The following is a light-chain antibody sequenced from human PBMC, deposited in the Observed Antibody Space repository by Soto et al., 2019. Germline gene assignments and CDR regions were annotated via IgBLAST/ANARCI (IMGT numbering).Light chain of an antibody. Sequence: SYELTQPPSVSVAPGDTAIITCGGNDIGSKSVHWYQQKPGQAPVVVIDYDSDRPSGIPERFSGSNSGNTATLAISRVEAGDEADYYCQVWDSSKVEFGGGTKLTVL. J-gene: IGLJ2*01. CDR3: QVWDSSKVE. CDR2: YDS. CDR1: DIGSKS. V-gene: IGLV3-21*04.